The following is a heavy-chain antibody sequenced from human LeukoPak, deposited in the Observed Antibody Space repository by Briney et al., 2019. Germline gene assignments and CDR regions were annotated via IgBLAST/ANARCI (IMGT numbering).Heavy chain of an antibody. J-gene: IGHJ4*02. CDR3: ARYVGGVEATHFDY. Sequence: SETLSLTSPVYGRSFSGKYWSWIRQPPGKGLEWIGEINHSGSTNYNPSLKSRVTISVDTSKNQFSLKLSSVTAADTAVYYCARYVGGVEATHFDYWGQGTLVTVSS. D-gene: IGHD3-10*02. CDR2: INHSGST. CDR1: GRSFSGKY. V-gene: IGHV4-34*01.